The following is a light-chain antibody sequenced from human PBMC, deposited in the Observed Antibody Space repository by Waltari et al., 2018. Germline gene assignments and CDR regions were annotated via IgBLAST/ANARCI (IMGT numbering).Light chain of an antibody. V-gene: IGLV2-11*01. CDR3: CSYAGSYTFV. CDR1: SSDVGGYND. Sequence: QSALTQPRSVSRSPGQSVTIPCTGTSSDVGGYNDVSWYQQHPGKAPKLMIYDVSKRPSGVPDRFSGSKSGNTASLTISGLQAEDEADYYCCSYAGSYTFVFGGGTKLTVL. J-gene: IGLJ2*01. CDR2: DVS.